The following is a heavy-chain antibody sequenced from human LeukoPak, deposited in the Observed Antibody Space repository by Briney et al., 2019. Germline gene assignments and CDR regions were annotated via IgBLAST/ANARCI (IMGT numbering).Heavy chain of an antibody. Sequence: SETLSLTCTVSGASMSSLYWSWIRQPPGKGLEWIAYIFYSGTTNYNPSLKRRLTMSIDTSKNQFSLRLSSVTAADTAIYYCARLTSDYDFDFWGQGTLVTVSS. J-gene: IGHJ4*02. D-gene: IGHD4-17*01. CDR3: ARLTSDYDFDF. CDR1: GASMSSLY. CDR2: IFYSGTT. V-gene: IGHV4-59*11.